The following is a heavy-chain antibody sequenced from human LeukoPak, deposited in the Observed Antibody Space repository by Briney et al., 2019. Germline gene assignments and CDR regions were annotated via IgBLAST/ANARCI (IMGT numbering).Heavy chain of an antibody. V-gene: IGHV3-23*01. Sequence: GGSLRLSCSVSGFTFSAHAMHWVRQAPGKGLEWVSSISGSGDSAFYADSVKGRFTMSRDNSKDTLYLHMSSLRAEDTAVYYCANGNYWGQGTLVTVSS. CDR2: ISGSGDSA. CDR3: ANGNY. CDR1: GFTFSAHA. J-gene: IGHJ4*02.